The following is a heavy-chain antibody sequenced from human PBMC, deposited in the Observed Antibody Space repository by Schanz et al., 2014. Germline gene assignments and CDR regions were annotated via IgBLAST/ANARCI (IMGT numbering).Heavy chain of an antibody. CDR2: IVPIAGIT. J-gene: IGHJ5*02. V-gene: IGHV1-69*08. D-gene: IGHD3-22*01. Sequence: QVQLVQSGAEVKKPGSSVKVSCKASGGTFSSDTFSWVRQAPGQGLEWMGRIVPIAGITNYAQRFQGRVTITADKSSDTAYMELSSLRSEDTAVYYCAREVGLYDRGWFDPWGQGTRVTVSS. CDR3: AREVGLYDRGWFDP. CDR1: GGTFSSDT.